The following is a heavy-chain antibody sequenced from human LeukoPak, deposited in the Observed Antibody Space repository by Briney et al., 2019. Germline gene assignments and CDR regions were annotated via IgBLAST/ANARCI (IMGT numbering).Heavy chain of an antibody. Sequence: RGESLKISCKGSGYSFTSYWIGWVRQMPGKGLEWMGIIYPGDSDTRYSPSFQGQVTISADKSISTAYLQWSSLKASDTAMYYCASLTWYSSSWSDEGDYFDYWGQGTLVTVSS. D-gene: IGHD6-13*01. J-gene: IGHJ4*02. CDR2: IYPGDSDT. V-gene: IGHV5-51*01. CDR1: GYSFTSYW. CDR3: ASLTWYSSSWSDEGDYFDY.